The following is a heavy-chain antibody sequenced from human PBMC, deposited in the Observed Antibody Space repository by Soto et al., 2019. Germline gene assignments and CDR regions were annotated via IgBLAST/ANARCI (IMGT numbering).Heavy chain of an antibody. D-gene: IGHD6-19*01. J-gene: IGHJ6*02. CDR1: GFTFSSYS. CDR2: INSSSSTI. Sequence: EVQLVESGGGLVQPGGSLRLSCAASGFTFSSYSMNWVRQAPGKGLEWVSYINSSSSTIYYADSVKGRFTISRDNAKNSLYLQMNSLRDEDTAVYCCARAHSSGWGPYYYGMDVWGQGTTVTVSS. CDR3: ARAHSSGWGPYYYGMDV. V-gene: IGHV3-48*02.